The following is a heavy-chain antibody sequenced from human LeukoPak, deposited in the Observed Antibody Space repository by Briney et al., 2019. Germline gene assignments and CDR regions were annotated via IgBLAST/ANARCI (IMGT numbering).Heavy chain of an antibody. CDR2: IKQDGSER. D-gene: IGHD6-19*01. CDR3: ATGAGCGY. V-gene: IGHV3-7*03. Sequence: PGGPLRLSCAASGFTFSIYWMTCVRQAPGKGRECVANIKQDGSERNYVDSVKGRFTISRHNAKNSLYLQMNTLRDEDTAVYYCATGAGCGYWGQGTLVTVSS. CDR1: GFTFSIYW. J-gene: IGHJ4*02.